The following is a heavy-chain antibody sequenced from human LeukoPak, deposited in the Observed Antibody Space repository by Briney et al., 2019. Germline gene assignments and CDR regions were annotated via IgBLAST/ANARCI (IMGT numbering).Heavy chain of an antibody. Sequence: PSETLSLTCTVSGGSISSGGYYWSWIRQHPGKGLEWIGYIYYSGSTYYNPSLKSRVTISVDTSKNQFSLKLSSVTAADTAVYYCARANYYDSNGPPSGLDYWGQGTLVTVSS. CDR2: IYYSGST. J-gene: IGHJ4*02. CDR1: GGSISSGGYY. D-gene: IGHD3-22*01. V-gene: IGHV4-31*03. CDR3: ARANYYDSNGPPSGLDY.